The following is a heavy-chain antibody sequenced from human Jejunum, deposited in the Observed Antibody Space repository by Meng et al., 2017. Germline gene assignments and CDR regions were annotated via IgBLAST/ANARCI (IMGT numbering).Heavy chain of an antibody. Sequence: VQRPESGPSLLEASGTLSLTGSVSGGFISTSDWWSWVRQPPGKGLESIGEIHHSGSTNYNPSLKSRVTISVDKSKNQFSLKLNSVTAADTAVYYCAREWSGSYRHFDYWGQGTLVTVSS. D-gene: IGHD1-26*01. CDR1: GGFISTSDW. V-gene: IGHV4-4*02. CDR3: AREWSGSYRHFDY. CDR2: IHHSGST. J-gene: IGHJ4*02.